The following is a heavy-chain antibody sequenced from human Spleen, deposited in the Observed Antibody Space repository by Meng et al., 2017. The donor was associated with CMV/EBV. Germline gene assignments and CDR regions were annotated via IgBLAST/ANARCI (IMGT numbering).Heavy chain of an antibody. Sequence: ESLKISCAASGFTVSNNYMSWVRQPPGKGLEWIGEINHSGSTNYNPSLKSRVTISVDTSKNQFSLKLSSVTAADTAVYYCASLLRAGGYYYGMDVWGQGTTVTVSS. V-gene: IGHV4-34*08. J-gene: IGHJ6*02. CDR2: INHSGST. CDR1: GFTVSNNY. D-gene: IGHD4-23*01. CDR3: ASLLRAGGYYYGMDV.